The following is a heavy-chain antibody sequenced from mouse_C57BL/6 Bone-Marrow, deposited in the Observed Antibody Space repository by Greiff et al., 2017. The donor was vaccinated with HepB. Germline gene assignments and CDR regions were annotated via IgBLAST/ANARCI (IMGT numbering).Heavy chain of an antibody. CDR1: GFNIKDDY. Sequence: VQLQQSGAELVRPGASVKLSCTASGFNIKDDYMHWVKQRPEQGLEWIGWIDPENGDTEYASKFKGKATLTVDKSSSTAYMELRSLTSEDTAVYYCARERDYSRGDFDYWGQGTTLTVSS. V-gene: IGHV14-4*01. D-gene: IGHD1-1*01. J-gene: IGHJ2*01. CDR2: IDPENGDT. CDR3: ARERDYSRGDFDY.